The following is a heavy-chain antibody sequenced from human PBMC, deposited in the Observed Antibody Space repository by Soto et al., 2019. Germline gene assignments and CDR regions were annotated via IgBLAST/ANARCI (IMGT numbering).Heavy chain of an antibody. CDR2: ISAYNGNT. D-gene: IGHD3-3*01. V-gene: IGHV1-18*01. J-gene: IGHJ5*01. Sequence: ASVKVSCKASGYTFTSYGISWVRQAPGQGLEWMGWISAYNGNTNYAQKLQGRVTMTTDTSTSTAYMELRSLRSDDTAVYYCARALRLHGIFTPPALFDSWGQGTLVTVSS. CDR1: GYTFTSYG. CDR3: ARALRLHGIFTPPALFDS.